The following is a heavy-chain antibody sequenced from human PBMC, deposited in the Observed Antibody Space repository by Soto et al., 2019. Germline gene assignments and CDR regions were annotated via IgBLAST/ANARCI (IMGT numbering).Heavy chain of an antibody. Sequence: QLHLQESGPGLVRPSETLSLTCTVSGGPINEFAYYWGWIRQPPGKGLEWIGTVYHNENTYYNPSLKSRVTISVDTAKNQFSLNLRSVTAADTAIYFCARRERYYGSPGWFDPWGQGALVTVSS. V-gene: IGHV4-39*01. CDR2: VYHNENT. CDR1: GGPINEFAYY. D-gene: IGHD3-16*01. CDR3: ARRERYYGSPGWFDP. J-gene: IGHJ5*02.